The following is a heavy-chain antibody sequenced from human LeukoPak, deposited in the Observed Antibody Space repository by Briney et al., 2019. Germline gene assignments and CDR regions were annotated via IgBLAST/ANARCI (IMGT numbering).Heavy chain of an antibody. D-gene: IGHD2-15*01. CDR2: ISYVDIST. Sequence: GGSLRLSCATSGFTFSNYGMHWVRQAPGKGLEWLSFISYVDISTHYADSVKGRFTISRDNAKNSLYLQMNSLTADDTAVYYCARGGGIYCSAGSCYLGYWGQGTRVTVSS. J-gene: IGHJ4*02. CDR1: GFTFSNYG. V-gene: IGHV3-48*04. CDR3: ARGGGIYCSAGSCYLGY.